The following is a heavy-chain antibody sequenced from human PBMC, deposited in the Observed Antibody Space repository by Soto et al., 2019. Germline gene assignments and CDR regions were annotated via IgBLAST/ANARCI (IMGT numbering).Heavy chain of an antibody. CDR3: ARHRRVYDYVWGGAGHYYGMDV. D-gene: IGHD3-16*01. CDR1: GVSISSGGYY. CDR2: IYYSGST. Sequence: SETLSLTCTVSGVSISSGGYYWSWIRQHPGKGLEWIGYIYYSGSTYYNPSLKSRVTISVDTSKNQFSLKLSSVTAADTAVYYCARHRRVYDYVWGGAGHYYGMDVWGQGTTVTVSS. J-gene: IGHJ6*02. V-gene: IGHV4-31*03.